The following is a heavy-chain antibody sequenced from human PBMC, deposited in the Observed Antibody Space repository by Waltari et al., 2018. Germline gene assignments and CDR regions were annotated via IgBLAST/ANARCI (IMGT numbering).Heavy chain of an antibody. D-gene: IGHD3-9*01. V-gene: IGHV1-8*02. CDR2: LNAKRGDS. CDR1: HYLFTSYD. J-gene: IGHJ6*02. Sequence: QAHLVQGGAAVSQPGGSLQVSCKHSHYLFTSYDAPCPRHTTGEGRMELGWLNAKRGDSSGGNNVESRVTMTRHTSMSTAYMEMDSLGSADTAEYYCARGIDSYVILTGYDQRDGMDVWGQGTTVTVSS. CDR3: ARGIDSYVILTGYDQRDGMDV.